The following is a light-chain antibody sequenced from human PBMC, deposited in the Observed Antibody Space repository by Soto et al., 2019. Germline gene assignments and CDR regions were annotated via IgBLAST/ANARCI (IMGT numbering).Light chain of an antibody. Sequence: DIQMTPSPSSVSASVGGRVTITCRASQGVSNSLAWYQQKPGKAPKLLIYAASTLRSGVPSRFRGSGSGTDFTFTISSLQPEDFATYYCQQANSFPYTFGQGTKVDIQ. CDR2: AAS. CDR1: QGVSNS. CDR3: QQANSFPYT. J-gene: IGKJ2*01. V-gene: IGKV1-12*01.